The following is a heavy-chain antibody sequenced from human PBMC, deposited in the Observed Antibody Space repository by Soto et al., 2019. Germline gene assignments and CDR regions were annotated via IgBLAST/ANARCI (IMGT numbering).Heavy chain of an antibody. V-gene: IGHV3-21*06. Sequence: GGSLRLSCEASGFTSTSDSMTWVRQAPGKGLGWVSSISSHGRDIFYADSVKGRFTISRDNAKDSLHLQMNSLTGEDSAVYYCARGAALAGKLDLWGQGTLVTVSS. CDR2: ISSHGRDI. CDR1: GFTSTSDS. J-gene: IGHJ4*02. D-gene: IGHD6-19*01. CDR3: ARGAALAGKLDL.